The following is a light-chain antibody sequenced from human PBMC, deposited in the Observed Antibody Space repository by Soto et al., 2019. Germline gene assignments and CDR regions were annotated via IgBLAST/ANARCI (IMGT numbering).Light chain of an antibody. Sequence: QSVLTQPPSVSGALGQRVTISCTGSSSKIGAGFDVHWYQQLPGPTPTLLIYDNSNRPSGVPDRFSGSKSGTSASLAITGLQAEDEADYYCQSYDSSLSASYVFGTGTKLTVL. CDR1: SSKIGAGFD. J-gene: IGLJ1*01. V-gene: IGLV1-40*01. CDR2: DNS. CDR3: QSYDSSLSASYV.